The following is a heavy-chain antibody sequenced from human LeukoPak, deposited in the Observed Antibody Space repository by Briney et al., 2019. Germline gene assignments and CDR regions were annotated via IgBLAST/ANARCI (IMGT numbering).Heavy chain of an antibody. CDR2: IYSGGST. CDR1: GFTVSSNY. CDR3: ARVRLDRSERNLDAFEN. V-gene: IGHV3-53*01. D-gene: IGHD1-14*01. J-gene: IGHJ3*02. Sequence: GGSLRLSCAASGFTVSSNYMSWVRQAPGKGLEWVSSIYSGGSTYYADSVKGRFTISRDNSKNTVYLQMNSLRAEDTAVYFCARVRLDRSERNLDAFENWGQGTMVTVSS.